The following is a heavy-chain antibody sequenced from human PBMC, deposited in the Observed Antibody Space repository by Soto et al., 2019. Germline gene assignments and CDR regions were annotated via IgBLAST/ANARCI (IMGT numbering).Heavy chain of an antibody. V-gene: IGHV1-69*06. Sequence: QVHLVQSGTEVKKPGSSGKVYCKASGDTFNNYAISWVRQAPGQGLQWMGGSIPIYDSPSYSQGSHNRVTITADRSKSTAHLELNGLTYEDTAVYYCAASTFLSGVSGYFHLDFWGQGTLVTVSS. CDR3: AASTFLSGVSGYFHLDF. D-gene: IGHD3-3*01. CDR2: SIPIYDSP. J-gene: IGHJ4*02. CDR1: GDTFNNYA.